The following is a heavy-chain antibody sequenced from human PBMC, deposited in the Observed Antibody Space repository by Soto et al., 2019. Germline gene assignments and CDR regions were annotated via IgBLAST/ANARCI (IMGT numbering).Heavy chain of an antibody. Sequence: GGSLRLSCAASGFTVSSNYMSRVRQAPGKGLEWVSVIYSGGSTYYADSVKGRFTISRDNSKNTLYLQMNSLRAEDTAVYYCARDIVATIYYYYMDVWGKGTTVTVSS. CDR3: ARDIVATIYYYYMDV. V-gene: IGHV3-66*01. J-gene: IGHJ6*03. CDR1: GFTVSSNY. D-gene: IGHD5-12*01. CDR2: IYSGGST.